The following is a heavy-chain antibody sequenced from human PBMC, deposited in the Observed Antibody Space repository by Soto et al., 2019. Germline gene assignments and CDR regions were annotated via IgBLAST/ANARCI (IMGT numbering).Heavy chain of an antibody. CDR2: IYYSGST. CDR1: GGSISSYY. J-gene: IGHJ4*02. CDR3: ARGGRYYYDSSGYEIDY. D-gene: IGHD3-22*01. Sequence: QVQLQESGPGLVKPSETLSLTCTVSGGSISSYYWSWIRQPPGKGLEWIGYIYYSGSTNYNPSLKSRVTISVDTSKNQFSRKLSSVTAADTAVYYCARGGRYYYDSSGYEIDYWGQGTLVTVSS. V-gene: IGHV4-59*01.